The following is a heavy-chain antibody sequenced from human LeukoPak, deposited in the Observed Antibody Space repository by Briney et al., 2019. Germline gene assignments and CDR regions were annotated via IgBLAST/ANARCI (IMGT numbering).Heavy chain of an antibody. J-gene: IGHJ4*02. Sequence: GGSLRLSCAASGFTFSSYAMSWLRQAPGKGLEWVSAISGSGGSTYYADSVKGRFTISRDNSKNTLYLQMSSLRAEDTAVYYCAKVDDPRVVVAALDYWGQGTLVTVSS. CDR1: GFTFSSYA. CDR2: ISGSGGST. CDR3: AKVDDPRVVVAALDY. V-gene: IGHV3-23*01. D-gene: IGHD2-15*01.